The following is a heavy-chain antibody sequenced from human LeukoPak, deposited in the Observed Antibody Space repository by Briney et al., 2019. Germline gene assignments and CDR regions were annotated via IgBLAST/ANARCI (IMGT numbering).Heavy chain of an antibody. CDR1: GYTFTSYY. Sequence: ASVMVSCKASGYTFTSYYIHWVRQAPGQGLEWMGVINPSGGRTTYAQKFQGRVTMTRDTSTSTVYMELSSLRSDDTAVYYCARVNSYGYYYYYGMDVWGQGTTVTVSS. CDR2: INPSGGRT. J-gene: IGHJ6*02. CDR3: ARVNSYGYYYYYGMDV. V-gene: IGHV1-46*01. D-gene: IGHD5-18*01.